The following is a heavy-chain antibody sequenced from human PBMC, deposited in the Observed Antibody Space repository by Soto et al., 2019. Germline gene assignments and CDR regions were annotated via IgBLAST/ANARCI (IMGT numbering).Heavy chain of an antibody. J-gene: IGHJ6*02. CDR3: AKDRAARPANYYYYGMDV. CDR1: GFTFSSYG. Sequence: PGGSLRLSCAASGFTFSSYGMHWVRQAPGKGLEWVAVISSDGSNKYYADSVKGRFTISRDNSKNTLYLQMNSLRAEDTAVYYCAKDRAARPANYYYYGMDVWRQGTTVTVSS. CDR2: ISSDGSNK. D-gene: IGHD6-6*01. V-gene: IGHV3-30*18.